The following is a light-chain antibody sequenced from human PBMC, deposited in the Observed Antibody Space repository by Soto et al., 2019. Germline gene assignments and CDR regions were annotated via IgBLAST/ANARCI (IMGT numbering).Light chain of an antibody. CDR3: QQYNNWPRT. Sequence: DIQMKQSPSSLSASIRDRVTITCRASQRISNYLAWYQQKPGKVPKLLIYAASTLQSGVPSRFSGSGSGTEFTLTISSLQSEDFAVYYCQQYNNWPRTFGQGTKVDIK. CDR1: QRISNY. V-gene: IGKV1-27*01. J-gene: IGKJ1*01. CDR2: AAS.